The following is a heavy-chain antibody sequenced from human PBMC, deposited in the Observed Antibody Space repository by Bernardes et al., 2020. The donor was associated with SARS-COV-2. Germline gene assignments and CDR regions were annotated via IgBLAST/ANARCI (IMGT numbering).Heavy chain of an antibody. D-gene: IGHD4-17*01. CDR2: ISNTGNTI. V-gene: IGHV3-48*03. Sequence: GGSLRLSCAASGFTFSSYEMNWVRQAPGKGLEWISYISNTGNTIYYADSVKGRFTISRDNSQSSLYLQMSSLRAEDTALYYCARDVLLFGDYISWGQGTLVTVSS. CDR3: ARDVLLFGDYIS. CDR1: GFTFSSYE. J-gene: IGHJ5*02.